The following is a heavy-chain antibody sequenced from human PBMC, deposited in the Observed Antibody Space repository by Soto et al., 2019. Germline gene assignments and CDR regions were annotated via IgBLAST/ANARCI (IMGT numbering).Heavy chain of an antibody. CDR1: GYTFTSYG. J-gene: IGHJ3*02. CDR3: ARDDASSSRARAFGI. V-gene: IGHV1-18*01. D-gene: IGHD2-2*01. Sequence: ASVKVSCKASGYTFTSYGISWVRQAPGQGLEWMGWISGYNGDTSYAQQIQGRVTMTTDTSTTTAYMELRSLRYDDTAVYYCARDDASSSRARAFGIWGQGTMVTVSS. CDR2: ISGYNGDT.